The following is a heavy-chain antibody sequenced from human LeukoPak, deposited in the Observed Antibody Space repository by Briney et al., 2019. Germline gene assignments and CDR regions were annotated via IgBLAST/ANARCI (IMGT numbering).Heavy chain of an antibody. CDR1: GGSISSYY. D-gene: IGHD6-13*01. V-gene: IGHV4-59*08. Sequence: SETLSLTCTVSGGSISSYYWSWIRQPPAKGLEWIGYIYYCWSTNYNPPLKSRVTRSVGTYKVQSYLKLSSVPAADTAVYYWARQKGSSSSWYFDYWGQGTLVSVSS. CDR3: ARQKGSSSSWYFDY. J-gene: IGHJ4*02. CDR2: IYYCWST.